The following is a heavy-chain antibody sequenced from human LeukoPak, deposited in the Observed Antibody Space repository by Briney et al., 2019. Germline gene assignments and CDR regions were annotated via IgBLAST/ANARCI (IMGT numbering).Heavy chain of an antibody. J-gene: IGHJ6*02. Sequence: PGGSLRLSCAASGFTFSSYAVHWVRQAPGRGLEWVAVISYDGSNKYYADSVKGRFTISRDSSKNTLYLQMNSLRAEDTAVYYCAKVSGGGLYYDGMDVWGQGTTVTVSS. CDR1: GFTFSSYA. CDR2: ISYDGSNK. D-gene: IGHD1-14*01. CDR3: AKVSGGGLYYDGMDV. V-gene: IGHV3-30-3*01.